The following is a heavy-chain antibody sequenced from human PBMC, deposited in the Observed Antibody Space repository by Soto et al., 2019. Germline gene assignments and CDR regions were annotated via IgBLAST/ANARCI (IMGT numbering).Heavy chain of an antibody. CDR2: ISYDGSNK. Sequence: QVQLVESGGGVVQPGRSLRLSCAASGFTFSSYGMHWVRQAPGKGLEWVAVISYDGSNKYYADSVKGRFTISRDNSKNTLYLQMNSLRAEDTAVYYCAKDLSDGYNYYYYGMDVWCQGTTVTVSS. CDR1: GFTFSSYG. CDR3: AKDLSDGYNYYYYGMDV. J-gene: IGHJ6*02. D-gene: IGHD5-12*01. V-gene: IGHV3-30*18.